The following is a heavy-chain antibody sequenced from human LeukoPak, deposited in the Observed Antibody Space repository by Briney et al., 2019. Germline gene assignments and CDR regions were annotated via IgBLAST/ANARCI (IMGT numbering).Heavy chain of an antibody. J-gene: IGHJ6*02. CDR3: ARAPPYYYGSGSLGSYHYGMDV. Sequence: PSETLSLTCTVSGGSISSSSYYWGWIRQPPGKGLEWIGSIYYSGSTYYNPSLKSRVTISVDTSKNQFSLKLGSVTAADTAMYYCARAPPYYYGSGSLGSYHYGMDVWAKGPRSPSP. CDR2: IYYSGST. V-gene: IGHV4-39*07. CDR1: GGSISSSSYY. D-gene: IGHD3-10*01.